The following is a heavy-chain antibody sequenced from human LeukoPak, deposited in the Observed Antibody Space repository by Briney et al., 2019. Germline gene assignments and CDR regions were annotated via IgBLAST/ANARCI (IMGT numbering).Heavy chain of an antibody. CDR3: AKRNTMIRGGPSFDY. CDR1: GFSFSSYA. CDR2: IFGAGKNTT. Sequence: GGSLRLSCAASGFSFSSYAMNWVRQAPGKGLQWVSIIFGAGKNTTYYADSVKGRFTVSRDNSKNTLYLQMTNLRPEDTAKYYCAKRNTMIRGGPSFDYWGQGILVAVSS. D-gene: IGHD3-10*01. J-gene: IGHJ4*02. V-gene: IGHV3-23*03.